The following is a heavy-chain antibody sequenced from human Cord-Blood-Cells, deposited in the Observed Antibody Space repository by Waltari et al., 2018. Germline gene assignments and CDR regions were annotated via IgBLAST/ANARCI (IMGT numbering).Heavy chain of an antibody. J-gene: IGHJ3*02. CDR1: GGSFSGYY. CDR3: ARGEDGSVSYYDAFDI. Sequence: QVQLQQWGAGLLKPSETLSLTCAVYGGSFSGYYWSWIRQPPGKGLEWIGEINHGGRTNYNPSRKRRVTISVDTSKTQFSLRLSSVTAADTAVYYCARGEDGSVSYYDAFDIWGQGTMVTVSS. V-gene: IGHV4-34*01. D-gene: IGHD3-10*01. CDR2: INHGGRT.